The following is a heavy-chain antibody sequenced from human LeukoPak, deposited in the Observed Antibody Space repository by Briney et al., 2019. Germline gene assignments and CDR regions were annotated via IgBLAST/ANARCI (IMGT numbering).Heavy chain of an antibody. D-gene: IGHD3-22*01. CDR2: ISGGGTT. J-gene: IGHJ3*02. Sequence: GGSLRLSCAASGFTVSDNYTSWVRQAPGKGLEWVSAISGGGTTYYADSVKGRFIISRDNSKNTVYLQMNSLRAEDTAVYYCARGGDTIGSIRSASDIWGQGTMVTVSS. CDR1: GFTVSDNY. CDR3: ARGGDTIGSIRSASDI. V-gene: IGHV3-53*01.